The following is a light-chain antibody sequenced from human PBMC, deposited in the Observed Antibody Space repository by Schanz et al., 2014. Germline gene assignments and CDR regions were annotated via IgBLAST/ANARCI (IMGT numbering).Light chain of an antibody. CDR1: SSDVGGYNY. V-gene: IGLV2-14*01. Sequence: QSALTQPRSVSGSPGQSVTISCTGTSSDVGGYNYVSWYQQHPGKAPKLMIYDVSNRPSGVSNRFSGSKSGNTASLTISGLQAEDEADYYCNSYTSGSTWVFGGGTKLTVL. CDR2: DVS. J-gene: IGLJ3*02. CDR3: NSYTSGSTWV.